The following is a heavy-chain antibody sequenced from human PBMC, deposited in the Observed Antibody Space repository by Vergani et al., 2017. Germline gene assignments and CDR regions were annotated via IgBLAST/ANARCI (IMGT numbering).Heavy chain of an antibody. J-gene: IGHJ3*02. CDR2: IFWDDDK. Sequence: QITLKESGPTLVKPTQTLTLTCTFSGFSLSTSGEGVGWIRQPPGKALEWLALIFWDDDKRYSPSLKSRLTITKDTSKNQVVLTMTNMDPVDTATYYCEHRRRNDAFDIWGQGTMVTVSS. V-gene: IGHV2-5*02. CDR1: GFSLSTSGEG. CDR3: EHRRRNDAFDI. D-gene: IGHD1-1*01.